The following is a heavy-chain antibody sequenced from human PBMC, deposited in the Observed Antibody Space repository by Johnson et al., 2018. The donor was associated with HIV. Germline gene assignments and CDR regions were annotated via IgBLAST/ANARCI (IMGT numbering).Heavy chain of an antibody. CDR2: INWSGGST. J-gene: IGHJ3*02. CDR1: GISFDDYA. D-gene: IGHD1-26*01. CDR3: ASVYWVGATACDI. Sequence: VQLVESGGGVVRPGGSLRLSCAASGISFDDYAMGWVRQAPGKGLEWVSGINWSGGSTGYADSVKGRFTISRDNAKNSLYLQMNSLRAEDTALYYCASVYWVGATACDIWGHGTMVTVSS. V-gene: IGHV3-20*04.